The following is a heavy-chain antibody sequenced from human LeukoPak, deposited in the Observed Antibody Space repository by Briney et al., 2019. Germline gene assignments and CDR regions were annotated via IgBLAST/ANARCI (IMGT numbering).Heavy chain of an antibody. CDR3: AEAAGGSSDY. CDR2: ISGSGAGT. Sequence: GGSLRLSCAASGFTFSSSAMNWVRRAPGKGLEWVSTISGSGAGTYYADSVKGRFTISRDNSKDTLYLQMNSLRAEDTAVYYCAEAAGGSSDYWGQGTLVTVSS. CDR1: GFTFSSSA. J-gene: IGHJ4*02. D-gene: IGHD3-16*01. V-gene: IGHV3-23*01.